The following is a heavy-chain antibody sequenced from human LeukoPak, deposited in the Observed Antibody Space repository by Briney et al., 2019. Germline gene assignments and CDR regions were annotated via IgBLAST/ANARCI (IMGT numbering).Heavy chain of an antibody. CDR2: IKQDGSEK. D-gene: IGHD3-22*01. CDR1: GFTFSSYW. J-gene: IGHJ5*02. Sequence: GGSLRLSCAASGFTFSSYWMSWVRQAPGKGLEWVANIKQDGSEKYYVDSVKGRFTISRDNAKNSLYLQMNSLRAEDTAVYYCAREGVYDSSGYRGNWFDPWGQGTLVTVSS. CDR3: AREGVYDSSGYRGNWFDP. V-gene: IGHV3-7*01.